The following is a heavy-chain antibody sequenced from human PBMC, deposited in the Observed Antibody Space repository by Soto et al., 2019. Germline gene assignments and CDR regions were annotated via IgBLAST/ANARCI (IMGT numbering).Heavy chain of an antibody. D-gene: IGHD5-18*01. CDR1: GFTFSIYT. V-gene: IGHV3-21*01. CDR3: AREPTVVDTALGH. J-gene: IGHJ4*02. CDR2: ISSSGSYI. Sequence: EVQLVESGGGLVKPGGSLRLSCAASGFTFSIYTMNWVRQAPGKGVEWVSSISSSGSYIFYADSVRARFTISRDNTTDSLFLQMNSLRADDTAVYYCAREPTVVDTALGHWGQGTLVTVSS.